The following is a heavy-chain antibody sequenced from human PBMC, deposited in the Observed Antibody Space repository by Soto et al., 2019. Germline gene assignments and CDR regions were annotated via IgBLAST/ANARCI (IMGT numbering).Heavy chain of an antibody. CDR3: ARHFDCSGVSCYAGVFDY. CDR1: GDSISSSNYY. Sequence: SETLSLTCTVSGDSISSSNYYWGWIRQPPEKGLEWIGSVYHSGTTHYNPSLKSRVILSVDTSHNQFSLNLRSVTAADTAVYYCARHFDCSGVSCYAGVFDYWGRGTLVTVSS. J-gene: IGHJ4*02. D-gene: IGHD2-15*01. CDR2: VYHSGTT. V-gene: IGHV4-39*01.